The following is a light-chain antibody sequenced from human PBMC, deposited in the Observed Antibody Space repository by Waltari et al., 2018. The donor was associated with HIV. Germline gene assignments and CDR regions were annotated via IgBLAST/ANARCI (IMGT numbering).Light chain of an antibody. V-gene: IGKV2-24*01. CDR1: ASLVHSDGTTH. CDR3: MQAKLSYT. Sequence: DIVLTQTPLSSPVTLGQPASFSCRSRASLVHSDGTTHLSRLHQRPGQPPRLLIYQISNRFSGVPGRFSGGGAGTVFTLKISRVEPEDVGIYYCMQAKLSYTFGHGTKLENK. CDR2: QIS. J-gene: IGKJ2*01.